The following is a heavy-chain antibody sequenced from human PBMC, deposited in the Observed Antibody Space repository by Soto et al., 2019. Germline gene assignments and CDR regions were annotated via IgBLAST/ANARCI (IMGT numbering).Heavy chain of an antibody. D-gene: IGHD2-2*01. CDR1: GGSISSYY. V-gene: IGHV4-59*08. CDR3: AAHRISSDEVEYQLPHDY. J-gene: IGHJ4*02. CDR2: IYYSGST. Sequence: PSETLSLTCTVSGGSISSYYWSWIRQPPGKGLEWIGYIYYSGSTNYNPSLKSRVTISVDTSKNQFSLKLSSVTAADTAVYYCAAHRISSDEVEYQLPHDYWGQGTLVTVSS.